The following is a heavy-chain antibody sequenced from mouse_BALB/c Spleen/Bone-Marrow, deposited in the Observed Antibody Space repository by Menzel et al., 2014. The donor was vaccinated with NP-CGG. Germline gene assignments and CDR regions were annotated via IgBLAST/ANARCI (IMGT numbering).Heavy chain of an antibody. J-gene: IGHJ2*01. D-gene: IGHD2-1*01. CDR3: ARYGNYFDY. Sequence: EVKLVESGPGLVKPSQTVSLTCTVTGISITTGNYRWSWIRRFPGNKLEWIGYIYYSGTITYNPSLTGRTTITRDTSKNQFFLEMNSLTAEDTATYYCARYGNYFDYWGQGTTLTVSS. CDR2: IYYSGTI. V-gene: IGHV3-5*02. CDR1: GISITTGNYR.